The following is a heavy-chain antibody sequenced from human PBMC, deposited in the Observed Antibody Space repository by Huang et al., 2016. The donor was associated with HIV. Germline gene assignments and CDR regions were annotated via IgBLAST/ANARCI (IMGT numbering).Heavy chain of an antibody. CDR3: ARDRGQQLSPFDS. CDR2: SSPSSSLI. D-gene: IGHD6-13*01. CDR1: GFSLDSYN. Sequence: EVQLVESGGGLVKPGGSLRLSCAASGFSLDSYNMYWVRQNPGKGLQWFSYSSPSSSLIDDADSVKGRFSISRDNAKNSLYLQMNNLRGEDTAVYYCARDRGQQLSPFDSWGQGTLVTVSS. J-gene: IGHJ4*02. V-gene: IGHV3-21*01.